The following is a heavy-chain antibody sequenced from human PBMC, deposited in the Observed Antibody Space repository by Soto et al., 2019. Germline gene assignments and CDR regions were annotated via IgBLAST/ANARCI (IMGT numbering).Heavy chain of an antibody. CDR2: TSGSGGST. Sequence: PGGSLRLSCVASGFTFSSYAMNWVSQTPGKGLEWVSGTSGSGGSTYYADSVKGRFAISRDNSKNTLYLQMNSLRADDTAKYYCARGGGNDIWDVFDYWGQGAQVTVSS. CDR3: ARGGGNDIWDVFDY. D-gene: IGHD3-9*01. V-gene: IGHV3-23*01. J-gene: IGHJ4*02. CDR1: GFTFSSYA.